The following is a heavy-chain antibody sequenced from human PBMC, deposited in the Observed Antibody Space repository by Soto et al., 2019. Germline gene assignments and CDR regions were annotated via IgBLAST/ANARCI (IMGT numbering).Heavy chain of an antibody. CDR2: IYHSGST. D-gene: IGHD3-16*02. Sequence: QVQLQESGPGLVKPSGTLSLTCAVSGGSISSSNWWSWVRQPPGKGLEWIGEIYHSGSTNYNPSLKRRVTISVDKSKNQFSLKLSSVTAADTAVYYCARDPLMITFGGVIDTDAFDIWGQGTMVTVSS. J-gene: IGHJ3*02. CDR3: ARDPLMITFGGVIDTDAFDI. V-gene: IGHV4-4*02. CDR1: GGSISSSNW.